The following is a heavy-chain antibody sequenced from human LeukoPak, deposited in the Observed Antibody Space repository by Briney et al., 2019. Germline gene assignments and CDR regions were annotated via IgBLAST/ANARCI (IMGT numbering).Heavy chain of an antibody. CDR2: ISGSGGST. CDR1: GFTFSSYA. V-gene: IGHV3-23*01. J-gene: IGHJ4*02. CDR3: AKFRVVVVTAIRIDY. D-gene: IGHD3-22*01. Sequence: GGSLRLSCAVSGFTFSSYAMSWVRQAPGKGLEWVSAISGSGGSTYYADSVKGRFTISRDNSKNTLYLQMNSLRAEDTAVYYCAKFRVVVVTAIRIDYWGQGTLVTVSS.